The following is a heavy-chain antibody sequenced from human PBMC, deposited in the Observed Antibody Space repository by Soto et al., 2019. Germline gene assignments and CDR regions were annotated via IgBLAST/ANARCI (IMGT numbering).Heavy chain of an antibody. CDR1: GFTFSSQA. CDR2: ISGSGGST. D-gene: IGHD6-13*01. Sequence: EVLLLESGGGLVQPGGSLRLSCAASGFTFSSQAMSWVRQAPGKGLGWVSTISGSGGSTYYADSVKGRFAISRDNSKNTLYLQMNSLRAEDTAIYYCAAGQQLGYWGQGTLVTVSS. V-gene: IGHV3-23*01. J-gene: IGHJ4*02. CDR3: AAGQQLGY.